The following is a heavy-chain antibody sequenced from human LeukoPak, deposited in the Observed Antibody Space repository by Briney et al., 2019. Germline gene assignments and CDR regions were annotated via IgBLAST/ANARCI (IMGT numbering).Heavy chain of an antibody. CDR2: ISGSDGST. V-gene: IGHV3-23*01. CDR3: AKVNWGSGRFFDC. D-gene: IGHD7-27*01. Sequence: GGSLRLSCAASGFSFSNHAMSWVRQAPGKGLEWVSVISGSDGSTYYADSVKGRLTISRDDSKNTLYLQVNSLRAEDTAVYYCAKVNWGSGRFFDCWGQGALVTVSS. J-gene: IGHJ4*02. CDR1: GFSFSNHA.